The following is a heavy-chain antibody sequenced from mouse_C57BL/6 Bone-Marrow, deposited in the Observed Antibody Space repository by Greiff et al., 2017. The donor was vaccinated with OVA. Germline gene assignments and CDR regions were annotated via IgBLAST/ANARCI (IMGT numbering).Heavy chain of an antibody. CDR3: ARKWLCYYGTLDC. Sequence: EVQVVESGGGLVKPGGSLKLSCAASGFTFSDYGMHWVSQAPEKGLEWVAYISSGSSTIYYADTVKGRFTISRDNTKNTLCQKMTRLRSEDTTMYYCARKWLCYYGTLDCWDQGTTLTVTS. V-gene: IGHV5-17*01. CDR2: ISSGSSTI. CDR1: GFTFSDYG. D-gene: IGHD1-1*01. J-gene: IGHJ2*01.